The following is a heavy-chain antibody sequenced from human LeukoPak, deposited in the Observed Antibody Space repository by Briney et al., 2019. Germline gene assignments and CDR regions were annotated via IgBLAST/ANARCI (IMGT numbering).Heavy chain of an antibody. CDR3: ATDLLLRQEVRPTGY. CDR2: FDPEDGET. Sequence: ASVKVSCKVSGYTLTELSMHWVRQAPGKGLEWMGGFDPEDGETIYAQKFQGRVTMTEVTSTDTAYMELSSLRSEDTAVYYCATDLLLRQEVRPTGYWGQGTLVTVSS. CDR1: GYTLTELS. D-gene: IGHD1-26*01. J-gene: IGHJ4*02. V-gene: IGHV1-24*01.